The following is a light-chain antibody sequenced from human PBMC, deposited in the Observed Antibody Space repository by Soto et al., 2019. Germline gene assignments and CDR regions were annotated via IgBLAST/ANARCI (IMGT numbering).Light chain of an antibody. CDR2: GAS. V-gene: IGKV3-20*01. CDR3: QQYYTSPLT. J-gene: IGKJ1*01. CDR1: LTVSSNY. Sequence: EIVLTQSPGTLSLSPGERATLSCRASLTVSSNYLAWYQQKPGQAPRLLIFGASNRATGIPDRFSGSGSGTDFTLTISRLDPEDFAVYYCQQYYTSPLTFGQGTKVEIK.